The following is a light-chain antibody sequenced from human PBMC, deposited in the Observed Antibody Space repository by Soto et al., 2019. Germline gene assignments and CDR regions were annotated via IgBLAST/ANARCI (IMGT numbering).Light chain of an antibody. J-gene: IGKJ4*01. Sequence: EIVLTQSPGTLSLSPGERATLSCRASQSVSSSYLAWYQQKPGQAPRLLIYGASGRATGIPDRFSGSGSGTDFTLTISRLEPEDFAVYYCQQYGSSRRTCGGGTKVEIK. CDR1: QSVSSSY. CDR3: QQYGSSRRT. CDR2: GAS. V-gene: IGKV3-20*01.